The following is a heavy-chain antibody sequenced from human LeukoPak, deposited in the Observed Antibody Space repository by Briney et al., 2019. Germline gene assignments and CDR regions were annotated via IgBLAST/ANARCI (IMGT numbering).Heavy chain of an antibody. J-gene: IGHJ6*02. CDR2: IYPGDSDT. CDR1: GYSFNAYY. D-gene: IGHD3-10*01. CDR3: ARLMTLVRGGLKRLPRSCGMDV. Sequence: GESLKISCKGSGYSFNAYYIAWVRQMPGKDLEWMGAIYPGDSDTTYSPSLQGQVTISADKSATTAYLQWDSLKASDTAIYYCARLMTLVRGGLKRLPRSCGMDVWGQGTTVTVS. V-gene: IGHV5-51*01.